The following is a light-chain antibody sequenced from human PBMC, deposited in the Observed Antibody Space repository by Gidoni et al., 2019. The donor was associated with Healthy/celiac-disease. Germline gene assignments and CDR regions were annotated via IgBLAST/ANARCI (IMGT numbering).Light chain of an antibody. Sequence: QSVLTQPPSGSGAPGKKVTISCLGSSSNIGNNYVSWYQQLPGTAPKLLIYENNTRPSGIPDRFSGSKSGTSATLGITGLQTVDEADYYCGTWDSSLSGGVFGGGTKLTVL. CDR2: ENN. CDR1: SSNIGNNY. J-gene: IGLJ2*01. CDR3: GTWDSSLSGGV. V-gene: IGLV1-51*02.